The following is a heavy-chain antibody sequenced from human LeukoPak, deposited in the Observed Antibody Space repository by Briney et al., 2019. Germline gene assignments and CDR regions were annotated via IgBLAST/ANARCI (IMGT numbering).Heavy chain of an antibody. J-gene: IGHJ6*03. D-gene: IGHD6-13*01. CDR1: GGSISSYY. Sequence: SETLSLTCTVSGGSISSYYWSWIRQPAGKGLEWIGRIYTSGSTNYNPSLKSRVTMSVDTSKDQFSLKLSSVTAADTAVYYCARDRVYSSSWYGYNYYYYMDVWGKGTTVTVSS. V-gene: IGHV4-4*07. CDR2: IYTSGST. CDR3: ARDRVYSSSWYGYNYYYYMDV.